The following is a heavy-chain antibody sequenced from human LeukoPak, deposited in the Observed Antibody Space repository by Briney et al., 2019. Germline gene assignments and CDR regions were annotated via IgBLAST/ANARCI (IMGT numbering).Heavy chain of an antibody. CDR3: ARVMGSSWYKDLTWFDP. D-gene: IGHD6-13*01. Sequence: SVKVSCKASGGTFSSYAISWVRQAPGQGLEWMGGIIPIFGTVNYAQKFQGRVTITADESTSTAYMELSSLRSEDTAVYYCARVMGSSWYKDLTWFDPWGQGTLVTVSS. CDR1: GGTFSSYA. V-gene: IGHV1-69*01. J-gene: IGHJ5*02. CDR2: IIPIFGTV.